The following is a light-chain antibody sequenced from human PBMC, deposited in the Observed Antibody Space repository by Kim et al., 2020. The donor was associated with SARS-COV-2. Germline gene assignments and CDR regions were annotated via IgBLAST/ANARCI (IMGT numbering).Light chain of an antibody. Sequence: SYELTQPPTVSVSPGQTASITCSGDKLGDKYACWYQQKPGQSPLLVIYQDNKRPSGIPERFSGSNSGNTATLNISGTQAMDEADYYCQAWDSSTGVFGGGTQLTVL. CDR2: QDN. J-gene: IGLJ2*01. V-gene: IGLV3-1*01. CDR1: KLGDKY. CDR3: QAWDSSTGV.